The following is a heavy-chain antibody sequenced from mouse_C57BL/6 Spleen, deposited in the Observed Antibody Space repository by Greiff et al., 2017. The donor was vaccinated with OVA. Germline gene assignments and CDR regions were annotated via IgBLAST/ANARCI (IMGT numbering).Heavy chain of an antibody. V-gene: IGHV1-50*01. CDR1: GYTFTSYW. CDR3: ARSGGYDYDATGDYYFDY. D-gene: IGHD2-4*01. Sequence: QVQLQQPGAELVKPGASVKLSCKASGYTFTSYWMQWVKQRPGQGLEWIGEIDPYDSYTNYNQKFKGKATLTVDTSSSTAYMQLSSLTSEDSAVYYCARSGGYDYDATGDYYFDYWGQGTTLTVSS. CDR2: IDPYDSYT. J-gene: IGHJ2*01.